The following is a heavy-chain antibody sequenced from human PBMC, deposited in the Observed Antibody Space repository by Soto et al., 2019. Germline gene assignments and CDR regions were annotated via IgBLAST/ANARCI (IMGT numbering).Heavy chain of an antibody. Sequence: SETLSLTCTVSGGSISSGDYYWSWIRQPPGKGLEWIGSIYYSGSTYYNPSLKSRVTISVDTSKNQFSLKLSSVTAADTAVYYCANTLWFGELLTRSDFDYWGQGTLVTVSS. J-gene: IGHJ4*02. CDR3: ANTLWFGELLTRSDFDY. V-gene: IGHV4-30-4*01. CDR1: GGSISSGDYY. D-gene: IGHD3-10*01. CDR2: IYYSGST.